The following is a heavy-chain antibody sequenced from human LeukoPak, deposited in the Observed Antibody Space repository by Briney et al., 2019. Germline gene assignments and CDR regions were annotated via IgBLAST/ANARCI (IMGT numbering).Heavy chain of an antibody. J-gene: IGHJ2*01. V-gene: IGHV4-59*01. Sequence: SETLSLTCTVSGGSISSYHWSWIRQPPGKGLEWIGYIYYSGSTNYNPSLKSRVTISVDTSKNQFSLKLSSVTAADTAVYYCARDRQGRQNWYFDLWGRGTLVTVSS. CDR3: ARDRQGRQNWYFDL. CDR2: IYYSGST. CDR1: GGSISSYH.